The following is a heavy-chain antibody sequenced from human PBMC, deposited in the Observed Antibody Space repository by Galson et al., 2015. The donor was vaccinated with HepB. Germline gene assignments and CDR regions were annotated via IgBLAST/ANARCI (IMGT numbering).Heavy chain of an antibody. J-gene: IGHJ4*02. V-gene: IGHV1-24*01. CDR1: GGTFSSYT. CDR2: FDPEDGET. CDR3: ATDYYGSGTFDY. Sequence: SVKVSCKASGGTFSSYTISWVRQAPGQGLEWMGGFDPEDGETIYAQKFQGRVTMTEDTSTDTAYMELSSLRSEDTAVYYCATDYYGSGTFDYWGQGTLVTVSS. D-gene: IGHD3-10*01.